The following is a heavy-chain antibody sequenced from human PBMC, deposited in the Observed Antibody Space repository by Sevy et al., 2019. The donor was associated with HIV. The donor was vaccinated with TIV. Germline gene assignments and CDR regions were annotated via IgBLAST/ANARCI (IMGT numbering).Heavy chain of an antibody. Sequence: GGSLRLSCAASGFTFSDYSMHWVRQAPGKGLEWVAVISYDGRNYKYNVDSVTGRFTISRDNSKNTLFLQMNSLRAEDSAIYYCARDRGEILHSAFDYWGQGTLVTVSS. CDR3: ARDRGEILHSAFDY. J-gene: IGHJ4*02. V-gene: IGHV3-30*14. CDR1: GFTFSDYS. CDR2: ISYDGRNYK. D-gene: IGHD3-16*01.